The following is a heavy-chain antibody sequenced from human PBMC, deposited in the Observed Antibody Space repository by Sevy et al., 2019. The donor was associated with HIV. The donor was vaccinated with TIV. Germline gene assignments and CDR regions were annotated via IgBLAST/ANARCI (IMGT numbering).Heavy chain of an antibody. CDR1: GFTFINYG. J-gene: IGHJ6*02. CDR3: AGDAQRLPLGELSRIPSARGGMDV. Sequence: GGSLRRSCAASGFTFINYGMYWVRQAPGKGLGWVAFVSSDESNKYYVESVNGRFTISRDNSKNTLYRQMNGLRPEDRAVYYFAGDAQRLPLGELSRIPSARGGMDVWGQGTVVTVSS. CDR2: VSSDESNK. V-gene: IGHV3-33*07. D-gene: IGHD3-16*02.